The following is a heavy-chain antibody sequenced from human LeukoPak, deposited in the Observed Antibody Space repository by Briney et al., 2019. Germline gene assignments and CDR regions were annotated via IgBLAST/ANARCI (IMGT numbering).Heavy chain of an antibody. D-gene: IGHD1-26*01. J-gene: IGHJ5*02. CDR2: IYYTGST. CDR3: ARGGNYWPQWWFDP. V-gene: IGHV4-39*07. CDR1: GGSISSSSYY. Sequence: SETLSLTCTVSGGSISSSSYYWGWLRQPPGKGLEWIGSIYYTGSTSYNPSLKSRVTMSLDASKNQFSLELNSVTPADTAVYYCARGGNYWPQWWFDPWGRGTLVSVSS.